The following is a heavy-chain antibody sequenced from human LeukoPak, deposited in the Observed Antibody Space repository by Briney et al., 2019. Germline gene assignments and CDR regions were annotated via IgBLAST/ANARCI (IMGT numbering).Heavy chain of an antibody. CDR3: ARERGVAVAGEGVDP. Sequence: ASVKVSCKASGYTFTRHYIQWVRQAPEQGLEWMGIINPSGGSTSYAQKFQGRVTLTRDTSTSTVYMELSSLRSEDTAVYYCARERGVAVAGEGVDPWGQGTLVTVSS. CDR1: GYTFTRHY. D-gene: IGHD6-19*01. J-gene: IGHJ5*02. V-gene: IGHV1-46*01. CDR2: INPSGGST.